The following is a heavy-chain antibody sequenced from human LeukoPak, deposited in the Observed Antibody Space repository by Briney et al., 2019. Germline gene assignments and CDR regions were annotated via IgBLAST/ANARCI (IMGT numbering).Heavy chain of an antibody. CDR1: GYTFTDYY. V-gene: IGHV1-2*02. D-gene: IGHD3-10*01. CDR3: AREEYGSEGDYFDY. J-gene: IGHJ4*02. CDR2: INPNDGDT. Sequence: ASVKVSCKASGYTFTDYYMHWVRQAPGQGFEWMGWINPNDGDTYYAQKFQGRVTMTRDTSISTAHMEVSRLRSDDTAVYYCAREEYGSEGDYFDYWGQGTLVTVSS.